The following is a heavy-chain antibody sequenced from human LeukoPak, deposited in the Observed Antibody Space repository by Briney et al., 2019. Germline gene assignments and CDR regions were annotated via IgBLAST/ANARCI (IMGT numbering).Heavy chain of an antibody. Sequence: PGGSLRLSCAASGFTFSSYAMTWVRQAPGKGLEWVSGISGSGGSTYYADSVKGRFTISRDNSNNTLYLQMNSLRAEDTALYYCAKDTISKSSGFDYWGQGTLVTVSS. CDR2: ISGSGGST. J-gene: IGHJ4*02. CDR3: AKDTISKSSGFDY. D-gene: IGHD2/OR15-2a*01. V-gene: IGHV3-23*01. CDR1: GFTFSSYA.